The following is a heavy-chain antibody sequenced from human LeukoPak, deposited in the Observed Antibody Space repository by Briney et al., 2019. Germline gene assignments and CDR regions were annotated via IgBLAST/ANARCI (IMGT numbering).Heavy chain of an antibody. J-gene: IGHJ3*02. CDR2: INPSGGST. CDR3: ARAGWVGCSSTSCYVSAFDI. D-gene: IGHD2-2*01. Sequence: GASVKVSCKASGYTFTSYYMHWVRQAPGQGLEWMGIINPSGGSTSCAQKFQGRVTMTRDTSTSTVYMELSSLRSEDTAVYYCARAGWVGCSSTSCYVSAFDIWGQGTMVTVSS. CDR1: GYTFTSYY. V-gene: IGHV1-46*01.